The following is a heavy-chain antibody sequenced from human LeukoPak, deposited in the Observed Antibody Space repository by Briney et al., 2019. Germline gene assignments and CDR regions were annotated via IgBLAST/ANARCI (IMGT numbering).Heavy chain of an antibody. Sequence: GSLRLSCAASGFTFSSYTMHWVRQAPGKGLEWVAVISYDGSNKYYADSVKGRFTISRDNSKNTLYLQMNSLRAEDTAVYHCARGSSSSLDDYWGQGTLVTVSS. CDR1: GFTFSSYT. V-gene: IGHV3-30-3*01. J-gene: IGHJ4*02. CDR2: ISYDGSNK. D-gene: IGHD6-6*01. CDR3: ARGSSSSLDDY.